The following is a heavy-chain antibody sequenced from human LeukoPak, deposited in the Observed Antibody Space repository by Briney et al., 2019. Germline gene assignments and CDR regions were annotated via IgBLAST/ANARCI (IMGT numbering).Heavy chain of an antibody. CDR3: ARVGYCSGGSCYSYNYYYGMDV. V-gene: IGHV4-59*12. D-gene: IGHD2-15*01. Sequence: PSETLSLTCTVSGGSISSYYWSWIRQPPGKGLEWIGYIYYSGSTNYNPSLKSRVTISVDTSKNQFSLKLSSVTAADTAVYYCARVGYCSGGSCYSYNYYYGMDVWGQGTTVTVSS. CDR1: GGSISSYY. CDR2: IYYSGST. J-gene: IGHJ6*02.